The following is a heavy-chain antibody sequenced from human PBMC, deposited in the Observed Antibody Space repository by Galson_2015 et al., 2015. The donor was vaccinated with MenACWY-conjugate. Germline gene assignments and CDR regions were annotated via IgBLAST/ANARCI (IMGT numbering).Heavy chain of an antibody. V-gene: IGHV3-7*03. CDR1: GFTFSNYW. D-gene: IGHD6-19*01. Sequence: SLRLSCAGSGFTFSNYWMSWVRQAPGKGLEWVANIKQDGSEKYYVDSVKGRFTTSRDNAKISLYLQMNSLRAEDTAVYYCARKIKAVAGENYYDYGMDVWGQGTTVTVSS. CDR2: IKQDGSEK. CDR3: ARKIKAVAGENYYDYGMDV. J-gene: IGHJ6*02.